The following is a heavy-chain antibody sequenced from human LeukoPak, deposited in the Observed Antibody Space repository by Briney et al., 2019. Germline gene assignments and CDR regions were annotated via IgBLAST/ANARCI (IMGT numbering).Heavy chain of an antibody. CDR1: GFTFSSYE. CDR2: ISSGGTTI. D-gene: IGHD3-10*01. CDR3: GAGRQFVGAFDI. Sequence: GGSLRLSCAASGFTFSSYELYWVRQAPGKGLEWVSYISSGGTTIKYADSVKGQFTISRDDAKKSLYLQMNSLRAEDTAIYYCGAGRQFVGAFDIWGQGTLVSVSS. J-gene: IGHJ3*02. V-gene: IGHV3-48*03.